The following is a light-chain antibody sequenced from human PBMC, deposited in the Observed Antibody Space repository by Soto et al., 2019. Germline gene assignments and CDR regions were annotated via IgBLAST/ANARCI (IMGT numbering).Light chain of an antibody. Sequence: QSVLTRPASVYGSPGQSITISCTGTSSDVGGYNYVSWYQQHPGKAPKLMIYDVSNRPSGVSNRFSGSKSGNTASLTISGLQAEDEADYYCSSYTSSSTIVFGTGTKVTVL. J-gene: IGLJ1*01. V-gene: IGLV2-14*01. CDR2: DVS. CDR1: SSDVGGYNY. CDR3: SSYTSSSTIV.